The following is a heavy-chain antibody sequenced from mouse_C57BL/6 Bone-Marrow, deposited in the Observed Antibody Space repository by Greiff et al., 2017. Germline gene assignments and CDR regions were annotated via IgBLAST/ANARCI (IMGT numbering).Heavy chain of an antibody. Sequence: QVQLQQPGAELVKPGASVKLSCKASGYTFTSYWMQWVKQRPGQGLEWIGEIDPSDSYTNYNQKFKGKATLPVDTSSSTAYMQLSSLTSEDSAVYYCARYYGSRVELDYWGQGTTLTVSS. J-gene: IGHJ2*01. V-gene: IGHV1-50*01. CDR1: GYTFTSYW. CDR2: IDPSDSYT. D-gene: IGHD1-1*01. CDR3: ARYYGSRVELDY.